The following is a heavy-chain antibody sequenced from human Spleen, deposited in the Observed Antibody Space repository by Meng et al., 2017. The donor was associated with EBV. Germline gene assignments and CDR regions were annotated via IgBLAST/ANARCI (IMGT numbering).Heavy chain of an antibody. CDR2: IYHSGIT. CDR1: GGSLHSHNW. D-gene: IGHD2-21*01. J-gene: IGHJ4*02. V-gene: IGHV4-4*02. Sequence: LAESGPGLLKASWTLSLPCAVSGGSLHSHNWWTWVRQPPGKGLEWIGEIYHSGITNYNPSLESRVTISVDKSNSHFSLRLTSVTAADTAIYYCARRDIGLIAWSPERSDYWGQGTLVTVSS. CDR3: ARRDIGLIAWSPERSDY.